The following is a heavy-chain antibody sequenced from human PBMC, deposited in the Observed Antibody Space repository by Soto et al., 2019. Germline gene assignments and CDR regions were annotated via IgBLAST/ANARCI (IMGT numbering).Heavy chain of an antibody. D-gene: IGHD4-17*01. Sequence: TSVKLTCKDSGGAYSSYAISWVRQAPGQGLEWMGGIIPIFGTANYAQKFQGRVTITADESTGTADKALSNLRSEDTAVYYCAREGGYGGNSWFDYWGQGTLVTISS. CDR3: AREGGYGGNSWFDY. CDR1: GGAYSSYA. CDR2: IIPIFGTA. V-gene: IGHV1-69*13. J-gene: IGHJ4*02.